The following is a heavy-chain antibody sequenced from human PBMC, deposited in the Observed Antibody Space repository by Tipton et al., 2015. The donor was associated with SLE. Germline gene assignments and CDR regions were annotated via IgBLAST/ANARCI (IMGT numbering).Heavy chain of an antibody. CDR2: ISSSSSYI. CDR3: ATKYSSSWYEEAFDI. CDR1: GFTFSSYS. V-gene: IGHV3-21*04. J-gene: IGHJ3*02. Sequence: FLRLSCAASGFTFSSYSMNWVRQAPGKGLEWVSSISSSSSYIYYADSVKGRFTISRDNSKNTLYLQMNSLRAEDTAVYYCATKYSSSWYEEAFDIWGQGTMVTVSS. D-gene: IGHD6-13*01.